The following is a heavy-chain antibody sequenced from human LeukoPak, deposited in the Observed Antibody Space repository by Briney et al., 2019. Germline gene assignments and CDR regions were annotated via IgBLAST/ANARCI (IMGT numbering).Heavy chain of an antibody. CDR3: ARVGYGDYYYYYGMDV. CDR1: GFTFSSNY. V-gene: IGHV3-53*01. D-gene: IGHD4-17*01. CDR2: IYSGGST. J-gene: IGHJ6*02. Sequence: PGGSLRLSCAASGFTFSSNYMSWVRQAPGKGLEWVSVIYSGGSTYYADSVKGRFTISRDNSKNTLYLQMNSLRAEDTAVYYCARVGYGDYYYYYGMDVWGQGTTVTVSS.